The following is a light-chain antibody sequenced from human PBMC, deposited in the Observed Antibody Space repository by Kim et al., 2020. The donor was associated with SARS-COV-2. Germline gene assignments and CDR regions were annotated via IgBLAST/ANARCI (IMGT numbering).Light chain of an antibody. CDR1: KLGDKF. V-gene: IGLV3-1*01. Sequence: SYELTQPPSVSVSPGQTTSITCSGNKLGDKFVCWYQQRPGQSPVLVIYQDTKRPSGIPERFSGSNSGNTATLTISGTRAMDEADYYCQAWDSTTVVFGGGTQLTVL. CDR2: QDT. CDR3: QAWDSTTVV. J-gene: IGLJ2*01.